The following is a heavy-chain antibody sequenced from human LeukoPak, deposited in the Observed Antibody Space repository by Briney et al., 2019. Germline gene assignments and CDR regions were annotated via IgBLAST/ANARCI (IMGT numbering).Heavy chain of an antibody. CDR2: IVGSGGST. Sequence: PGGSLRLSCAASGFTFNNYAMSWARQAPGKGLEWVSVIVGSGGSTYYADSVKGRFTISRDNSKNTLYLQMNSLRAEDTAVYYCAKAIARYDSRGSDFDYWGQGTLVTVSS. CDR3: AKAIARYDSRGSDFDY. D-gene: IGHD3-22*01. V-gene: IGHV3-23*01. J-gene: IGHJ4*02. CDR1: GFTFNNYA.